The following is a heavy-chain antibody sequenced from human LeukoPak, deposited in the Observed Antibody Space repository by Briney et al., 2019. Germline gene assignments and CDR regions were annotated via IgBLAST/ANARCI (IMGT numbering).Heavy chain of an antibody. D-gene: IGHD6-19*01. CDR1: GFTVSSNY. J-gene: IGHJ4*02. CDR2: IYSGGST. CDR3: ARDRVGSGWFDY. Sequence: GGVLRLSCAASGFTVSSNYMSWVRQAPGKGLEWVSVIYSGGSTYYADSVKGRFTISRDNSKNTLYLQMNSLRAEDTAVYYCARDRVGSGWFDYWGQGTLVTVSS. V-gene: IGHV3-66*01.